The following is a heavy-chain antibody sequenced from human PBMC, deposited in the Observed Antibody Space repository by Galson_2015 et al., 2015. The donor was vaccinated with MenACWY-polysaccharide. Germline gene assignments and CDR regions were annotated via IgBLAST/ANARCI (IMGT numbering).Heavy chain of an antibody. V-gene: IGHV1-18*01. CDR2: ISTYNGNT. D-gene: IGHD4-11*01. CDR3: AREMTTRVSFLPSNWFDP. J-gene: IGHJ5*02. Sequence: SVKVSCKASGYTFTSFGITWVRQAPGQGLEWMEWISTYNGNTNYAQKLQGRVTMTTDTSTNTAYMELRSLRSDDTAVYYCAREMTTRVSFLPSNWFDPWGQGTLVTVSS. CDR1: GYTFTSFG.